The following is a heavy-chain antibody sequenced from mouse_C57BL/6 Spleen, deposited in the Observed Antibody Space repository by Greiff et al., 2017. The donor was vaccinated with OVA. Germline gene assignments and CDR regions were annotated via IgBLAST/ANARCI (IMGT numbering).Heavy chain of an antibody. V-gene: IGHV1-59*01. CDR2: IDPSDSYT. CDR1: GYTFTSYW. D-gene: IGHD2-2*01. CDR3: ARSGLGYAMDY. J-gene: IGHJ4*01. Sequence: VQLQQPGAELVRPGTSVKLSCKASGYTFTSYWMHWVKPRPGQGLEWIGVIDPSDSYTNYNQKFKGKATLTVDTSSSPAYMQLSSLTSEDSAVYYCARSGLGYAMDYWGQGTSVTVSS.